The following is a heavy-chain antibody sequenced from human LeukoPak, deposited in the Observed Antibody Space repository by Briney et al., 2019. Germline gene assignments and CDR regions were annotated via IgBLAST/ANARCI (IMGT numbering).Heavy chain of an antibody. CDR1: GFTFSSYG. CDR2: ISGSGGST. V-gene: IGHV3-23*01. Sequence: GGTLRLSCAASGFTFSSYGMSWVRQAPGKGLEWVSAISGSGGSTYYADSVKGRFTISRDNSKNTLYLQMNSLRAEDTAVYYCAEDLLSWELGSLGYWGQGTLVTVSS. J-gene: IGHJ4*02. CDR3: AEDLLSWELGSLGY. D-gene: IGHD1-26*01.